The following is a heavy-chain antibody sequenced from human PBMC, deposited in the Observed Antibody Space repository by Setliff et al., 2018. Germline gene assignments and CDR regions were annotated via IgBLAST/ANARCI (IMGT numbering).Heavy chain of an antibody. J-gene: IGHJ4*02. D-gene: IGHD3-16*01. Sequence: SETLSLTCAVSGGSISSSNWWSWVRQPPGKGLEWIGQIYTSWSTNYNPSLKSRVTITVDTSKNQFSLKLTSVTAADTAVNYCAGGGGGYHSDFWGPGILVTVSS. CDR2: IYTSWST. CDR3: AGGGGGYHSDF. CDR1: GGSISSSNW. V-gene: IGHV4-4*02.